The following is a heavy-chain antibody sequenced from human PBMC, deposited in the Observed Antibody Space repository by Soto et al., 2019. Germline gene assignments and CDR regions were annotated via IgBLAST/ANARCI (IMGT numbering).Heavy chain of an antibody. Sequence: QVQLQESGPGLVKPSQTLSLTCTVSGGSISSGGYYWSWIRQHSGKGLEWIGYIYYSGSTYYNPSLKSRITISVDTSKNQFSLKLSSVTAADTAVYYCARYIVATTYYFDYWGQGTLVTVSS. V-gene: IGHV4-31*03. CDR3: ARYIVATTYYFDY. J-gene: IGHJ4*02. CDR2: IYYSGST. D-gene: IGHD5-12*01. CDR1: GGSISSGGYY.